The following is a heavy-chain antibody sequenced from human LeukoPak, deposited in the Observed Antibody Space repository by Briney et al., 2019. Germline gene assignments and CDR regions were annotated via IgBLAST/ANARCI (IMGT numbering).Heavy chain of an antibody. CDR3: AKGGRDTSKYYFDY. J-gene: IGHJ4*02. V-gene: IGHV3-30*02. CDR1: GFTFSSYA. Sequence: GGSLRLSCAASGFTFSSYAMHWVRQAPGKGLEWVAAVWFAESSQSYPDSVKGRFTISRDNSKNTVWLEMSSLRVEDTAVYYCAKGGRDTSKYYFDYWGQGTQVTVSS. CDR2: VWFAESSQ. D-gene: IGHD1-26*01.